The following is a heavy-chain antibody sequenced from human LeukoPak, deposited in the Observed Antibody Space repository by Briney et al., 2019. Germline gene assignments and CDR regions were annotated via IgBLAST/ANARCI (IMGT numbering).Heavy chain of an antibody. CDR1: GFTFDDYA. Sequence: PGGSLRLSCAASGFTFDDYAMHWVRQAPGKGLEWVSLISWDGGSTYYADSVKGRFTISRDNSKNSLYLQMNSLRTEDTALYYCAKAPLLEWLSPQYMDVWGKGTTVTVSS. D-gene: IGHD3-3*01. CDR3: AKAPLLEWLSPQYMDV. CDR2: ISWDGGST. V-gene: IGHV3-43*02. J-gene: IGHJ6*03.